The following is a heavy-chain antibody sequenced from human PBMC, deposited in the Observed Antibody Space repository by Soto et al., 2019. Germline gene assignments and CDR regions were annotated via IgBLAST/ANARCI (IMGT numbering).Heavy chain of an antibody. CDR1: GYTFTSYG. CDR2: ISAYNGNT. D-gene: IGHD2-2*01. CDR3: GRDNAPSTV. J-gene: IGHJ4*02. Sequence: QVQLVQSGAEVKKPGASVKVSCKASGYTFTSYGISWVRQAPGQGLEWMGWISAYNGNTNYAQKLQGRVTMTTDTSTRTAYMELRSVRADDSGVYYWGRDNAPSTVWGQGTLVTVSS. V-gene: IGHV1-18*01.